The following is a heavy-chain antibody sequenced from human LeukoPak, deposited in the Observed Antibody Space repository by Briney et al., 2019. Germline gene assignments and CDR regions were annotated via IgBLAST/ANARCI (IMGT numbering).Heavy chain of an antibody. CDR2: IYYSGST. D-gene: IGHD3-10*01. V-gene: IGHV4-59*08. J-gene: IGHJ4*02. CDR3: ARAQRVRGVIISLDY. Sequence: PSETLSLTCTVSGGSISSHYWSWIRQPPGKGLEWIGYIYYSGSTYYNPSLKSRVTISVDTSKNQFSLKLSSVTAADTAVYYCARAQRVRGVIISLDYWGQGTLATVSS. CDR1: GGSISSHY.